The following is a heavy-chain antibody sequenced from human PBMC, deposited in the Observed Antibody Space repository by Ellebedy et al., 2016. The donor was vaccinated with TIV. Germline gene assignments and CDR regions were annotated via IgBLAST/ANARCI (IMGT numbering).Heavy chain of an antibody. CDR3: ARAGDYNLLSPAGGY. V-gene: IGHV3-48*01. D-gene: IGHD4-17*01. CDR2: ICSSSSTI. CDR1: GFTFDSYA. J-gene: IGHJ4*02. Sequence: GESLKISCAASGFTFDSYAMSWVRQAPGKGLEWVSYICSSSSTIYYADSVKGRFTVSRDNAKNSLYLQMDSLRADDTAVYYCARAGDYNLLSPAGGYWGQGTLVTVSS.